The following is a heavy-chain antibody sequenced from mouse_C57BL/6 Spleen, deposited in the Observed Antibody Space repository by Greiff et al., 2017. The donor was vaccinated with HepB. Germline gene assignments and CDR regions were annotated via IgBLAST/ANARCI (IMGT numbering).Heavy chain of an antibody. Sequence: VQLVESGAELVRPGASVTLSCKASGYTFTDYEMHWVKQTPVHGLEWIGAIDPETGGTAYNQKFKGKAILTADKSSSTAYMELRSLTSEDSAVYYCTRLRRGYAMDYWGQGTSVTVSS. CDR1: GYTFTDYE. CDR2: IDPETGGT. V-gene: IGHV1-15*01. J-gene: IGHJ4*01. CDR3: TRLRRGYAMDY.